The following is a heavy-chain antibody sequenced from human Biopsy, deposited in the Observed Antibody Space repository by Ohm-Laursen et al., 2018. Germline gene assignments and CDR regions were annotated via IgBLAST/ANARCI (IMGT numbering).Heavy chain of an antibody. V-gene: IGHV4-61*03. D-gene: IGHD5-12*01. J-gene: IGHJ6*02. Sequence: SETLSLTCTVSGGSVTDSFHFWSWVRQPPGKGLEWIGNVYYSATTNYNPSLESRVTISLDTSKNHFSLRLTSVTAADTAIYYCARGSGYFKLDVWGQGTTVTVSS. CDR1: GGSVTDSFHF. CDR3: ARGSGYFKLDV. CDR2: VYYSATT.